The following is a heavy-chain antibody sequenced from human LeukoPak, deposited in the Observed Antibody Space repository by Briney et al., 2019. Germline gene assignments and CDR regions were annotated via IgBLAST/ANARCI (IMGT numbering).Heavy chain of an antibody. V-gene: IGHV3-30*18. CDR3: AKNYGDYRFYYGMDV. CDR1: GFTFSSYG. J-gene: IGHJ6*02. D-gene: IGHD4-17*01. Sequence: PGGSLRLSSAASGFTFSSYGMHWVRQAPGKGLEWVAVISYDGSNKYYADSVKGRFTISRDNSKNTLYLQMNSLRAEDTAVYYCAKNYGDYRFYYGMDVWGQGTTVTVSS. CDR2: ISYDGSNK.